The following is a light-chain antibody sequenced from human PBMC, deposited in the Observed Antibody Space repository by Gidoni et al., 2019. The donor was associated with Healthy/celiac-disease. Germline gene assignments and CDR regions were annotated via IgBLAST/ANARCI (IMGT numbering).Light chain of an antibody. CDR1: QSMSSY. CDR2: AAS. Sequence: DSQMTPSPSSLSASVGDRVTITCRASQSMSSYLNWYQQKPGKAPKLLIYAASSLQSGVTSRFSGSGSGTDFTLTISSLQPEDFATYYCQQSYSTLGTFXHXTKVEIK. V-gene: IGKV1-39*01. J-gene: IGKJ1*01. CDR3: QQSYSTLGT.